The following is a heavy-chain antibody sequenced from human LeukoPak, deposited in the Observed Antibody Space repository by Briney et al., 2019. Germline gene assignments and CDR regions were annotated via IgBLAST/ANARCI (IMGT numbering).Heavy chain of an antibody. Sequence: GGSLRLSCAASGFTFSSYAMHWVRQAPGKGLEWVAVISYDGSNKYYADSVKGRFTISRDNSKNTLCLQMNSLRAEDTAVYYCARGYNWNHFDYWGQGTLVTVSS. CDR1: GFTFSSYA. J-gene: IGHJ4*02. CDR2: ISYDGSNK. CDR3: ARGYNWNHFDY. V-gene: IGHV3-30-3*01. D-gene: IGHD1-20*01.